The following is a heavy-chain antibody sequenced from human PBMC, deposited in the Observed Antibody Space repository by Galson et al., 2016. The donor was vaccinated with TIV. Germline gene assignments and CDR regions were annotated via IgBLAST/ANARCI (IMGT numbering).Heavy chain of an antibody. CDR1: GYTFTHYI. D-gene: IGHD2-21*01. J-gene: IGHJ4*02. CDR2: INAGNGNT. Sequence: SVKVSCKASGYTFTHYIIHWVRQAPGQRLEWVGWINAGNGNTKYSQKFQGRVTITRDTSANTAYMELSSLRSEDTAMYYCARPPYCGGDCFKYDSWGQGTLVTVSS. CDR3: ARPPYCGGDCFKYDS. V-gene: IGHV1-3*01.